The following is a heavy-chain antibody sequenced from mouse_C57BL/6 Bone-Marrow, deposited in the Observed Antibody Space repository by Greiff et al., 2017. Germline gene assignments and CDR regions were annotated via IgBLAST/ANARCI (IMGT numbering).Heavy chain of an antibody. Sequence: VQLKESGGGLVKPGGSLKLSCAASGFTFSSYAMSWVRQTPEKRLEWVATISDGGSYTNYPDNVKGRFTISRDNAKNNLYLQMSHLKSEDTAMYYCARKRYFDVWGTGTTVTVAS. CDR3: ARKRYFDV. CDR2: ISDGGSYT. CDR1: GFTFSSYA. V-gene: IGHV5-4*01. J-gene: IGHJ1*03.